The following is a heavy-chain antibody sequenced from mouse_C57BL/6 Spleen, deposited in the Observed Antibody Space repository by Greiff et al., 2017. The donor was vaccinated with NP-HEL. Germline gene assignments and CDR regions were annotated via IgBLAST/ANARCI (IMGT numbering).Heavy chain of an antibody. V-gene: IGHV1-52*01. CDR2: IDPSDCET. CDR1: GYTFTSYW. CDR3: ASGTYYFDY. Sequence: QVQLQQPGAELVRPGSSVKLSCKASGYTFTSYWMHWVKQRPIQGLEWIGNIDPSDCETHYNQKFKDKATLTVDKSSSTAYMQLSSLTSEDSAVYYCASGTYYFDYWGQGTTLTVSS. J-gene: IGHJ2*01.